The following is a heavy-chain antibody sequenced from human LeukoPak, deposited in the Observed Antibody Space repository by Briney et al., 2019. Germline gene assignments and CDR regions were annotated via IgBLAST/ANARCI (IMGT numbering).Heavy chain of an antibody. CDR1: GGSFSGYY. V-gene: IGHV4-34*01. D-gene: IGHD1-26*01. CDR2: INHSGST. Sequence: PSETLSLTCAVYGGSFSGYYWSWIRQPPGKGLEWIGEINHSGSTNYNPSLKSRVTISVDTSKNQFSLKLSSVTAVDTAVYYCARGSGSYHYWGQGTLVTVSS. CDR3: ARGSGSYHY. J-gene: IGHJ4*02.